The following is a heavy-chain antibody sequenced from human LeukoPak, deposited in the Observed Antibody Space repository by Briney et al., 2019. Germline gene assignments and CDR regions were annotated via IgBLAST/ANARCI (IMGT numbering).Heavy chain of an antibody. J-gene: IGHJ4*02. Sequence: ASVKVSCKVSGYTLTKLSMHWVRQAPGKGLEWMGGFDPEDGETIYAQKFQGRVTMTEDTSTDTAYMELSSLRSEDTAVYYCARGMLHYYDSSDWDYWGQGTLVTVSS. V-gene: IGHV1-24*01. D-gene: IGHD3-22*01. CDR3: ARGMLHYYDSSDWDY. CDR2: FDPEDGET. CDR1: GYTLTKLS.